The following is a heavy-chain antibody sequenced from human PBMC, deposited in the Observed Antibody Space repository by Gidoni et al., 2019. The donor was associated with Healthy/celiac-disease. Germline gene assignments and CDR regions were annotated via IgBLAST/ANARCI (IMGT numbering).Heavy chain of an antibody. CDR2: ISGSGGST. V-gene: IGHV3-23*01. D-gene: IGHD6-13*01. CDR1: GFTFSSYA. J-gene: IGHJ6*02. CDR3: AKDLGGGSSWYPLKFYYYYGMDV. Sequence: EVQLLESGGGLVQPGGSLRLSCAASGFTFSSYAMSWVRQAPGKGLEWVSAISGSGGSTYYADSVKGRFTISRDNSKNTLYLQMNSLRAEDTAVYYCAKDLGGGSSWYPLKFYYYYGMDVWGQGTTVTVSS.